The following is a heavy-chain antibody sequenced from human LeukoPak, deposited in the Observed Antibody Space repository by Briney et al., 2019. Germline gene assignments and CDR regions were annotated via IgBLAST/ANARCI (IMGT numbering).Heavy chain of an antibody. J-gene: IGHJ4*02. CDR3: ARDLGYCTNGVCHTRFDY. CDR2: IYYSGST. CDR1: GGSISSGGYY. V-gene: IGHV4-31*03. Sequence: SETLSLTCTVSGGSISSGGYYWSWIRQHPGTGLEWIGYIYYSGSTYYNPSLKSRVTISVDTSKNQFSLKLSSVTAADTAVYYCARDLGYCTNGVCHTRFDYWGQGTLVAVSS. D-gene: IGHD2-8*01.